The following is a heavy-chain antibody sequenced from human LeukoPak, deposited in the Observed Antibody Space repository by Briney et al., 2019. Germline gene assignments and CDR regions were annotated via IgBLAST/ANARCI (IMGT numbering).Heavy chain of an antibody. CDR2: IYYSGST. D-gene: IGHD3-22*01. V-gene: IGHV4-31*03. J-gene: IGHJ2*01. CDR1: GGSISSGGYY. Sequence: SETLSLTCTVSGGSISSGGYYWSWIRQHPGKGLEWIGYIYYSGSTYYNPSLKSRVTISVDTSKNQFSLKLSSVTAADTAVYYCARSLNRYYDSSGYFPLWYFDLWGRGTLVTVSS. CDR3: ARSLNRYYDSSGYFPLWYFDL.